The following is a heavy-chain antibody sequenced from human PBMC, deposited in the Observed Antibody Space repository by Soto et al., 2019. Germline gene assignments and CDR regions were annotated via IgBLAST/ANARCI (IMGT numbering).Heavy chain of an antibody. CDR2: ISSSGSTI. V-gene: IGHV3-11*01. CDR3: AREFRGYSYGRWYFDL. D-gene: IGHD5-18*01. CDR1: GFTFSDYY. Sequence: PGGSLRLSCAASGFTFSDYYMSWIRQAPGKGLEWVSYISSSGSTIYYADSVKGRFTISRDNAKNSLYQQMNSLRAEDTAVYYCAREFRGYSYGRWYFDLWGRGTLVTVSS. J-gene: IGHJ2*01.